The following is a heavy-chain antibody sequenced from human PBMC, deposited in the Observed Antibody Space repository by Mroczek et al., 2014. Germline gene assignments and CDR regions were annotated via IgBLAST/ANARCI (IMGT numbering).Heavy chain of an antibody. CDR2: VYHSGNT. CDR3: ARIRLARYFNL. J-gene: IGHJ2*01. Sequence: VQLQHGAQGLVQPSETLSLTCTVSGASLKTHNWSWVRRPPGKGLEWIGYVYHSGNTNYNPSLESRVTISMDTSNNQFFLKLRSVTAADTGVYFCARIRLARYFNLWGRGTLVSVSS. CDR1: GASLKTHN. D-gene: IGHD3-9*01. V-gene: IGHV4-59*11.